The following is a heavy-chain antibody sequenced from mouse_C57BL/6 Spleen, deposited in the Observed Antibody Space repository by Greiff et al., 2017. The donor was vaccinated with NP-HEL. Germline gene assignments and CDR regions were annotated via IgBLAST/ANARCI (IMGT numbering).Heavy chain of an antibody. CDR1: GFNIKDDY. CDR2: IDPENGDT. V-gene: IGHV14-4*01. Sequence: EVQLQQSGAELVRPGASVKLSCTASGFNIKDDYMHWVKQRPEQGLEWIGWIDPENGDTEYASKFQGKATITADTSSNTAYLQLSSLTSEDTAVYYCTTRLTGTVAYWGQGTLVTVSA. D-gene: IGHD4-1*01. J-gene: IGHJ3*01. CDR3: TTRLTGTVAY.